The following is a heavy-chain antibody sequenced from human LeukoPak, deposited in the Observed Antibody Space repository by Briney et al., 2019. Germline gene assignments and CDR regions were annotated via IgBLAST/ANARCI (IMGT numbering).Heavy chain of an antibody. Sequence: GGSLRLSCAASGFTFSSYWMSWVRQAPGKGLEWVANIKQDGSEKYYVDSVKGRSTISRDNAKNSLYLQMNRLRAEDTAVYYCARGRYNYALEDYFDYWGQGTLVTVSS. CDR1: GFTFSSYW. D-gene: IGHD5-18*01. CDR2: IKQDGSEK. V-gene: IGHV3-7*01. CDR3: ARGRYNYALEDYFDY. J-gene: IGHJ4*02.